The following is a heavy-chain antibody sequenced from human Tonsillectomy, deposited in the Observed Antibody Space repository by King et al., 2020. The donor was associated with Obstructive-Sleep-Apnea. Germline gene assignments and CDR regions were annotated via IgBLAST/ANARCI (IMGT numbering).Heavy chain of an antibody. CDR3: ARGVGTSAYFDY. V-gene: IGHV3-74*01. D-gene: IGHD1-26*01. J-gene: IGHJ4*02. Sequence: EVQLVESGGGLVQPGGSLRLSCATSGFTFTIYWMHWVRQAPGPGQVLVSLIDSVGSSTIYADSVKGRFSISRDNAKNTLYLQLNSLRAEDTAVYYCARGVGTSAYFDYWGQGTLVTVSS. CDR2: IDSVGSST. CDR1: GFTFTIYW.